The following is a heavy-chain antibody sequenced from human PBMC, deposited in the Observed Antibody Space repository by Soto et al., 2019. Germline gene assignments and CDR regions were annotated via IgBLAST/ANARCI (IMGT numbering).Heavy chain of an antibody. J-gene: IGHJ6*02. CDR3: ARDQSSGWYGKESVMYV. D-gene: IGHD6-19*01. CDR2: ISAYKDNK. CDR1: GYTFTNYG. V-gene: IGHV1-18*01. Sequence: QVQLVQSGAEVKKPGASVKVSCKASGYTFTNYGVTWVRQAPGQGLERMGWISAYKDNKNYAQKLQGRVTLTTDTPKTTAYMELRSLTSDDTAVYYCARDQSSGWYGKESVMYVWDQGTTVTVSS.